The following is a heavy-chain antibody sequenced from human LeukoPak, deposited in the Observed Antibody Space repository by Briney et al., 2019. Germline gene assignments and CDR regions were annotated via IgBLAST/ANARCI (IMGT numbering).Heavy chain of an antibody. CDR1: GGTFSSYA. J-gene: IGHJ4*02. Sequence: SVKVSCKASGGTFSSYAISWVRQAPGQGLEWMGGIIPIFGTANYAQKFQGRVTITTDESTSTAYMELSSLRSEDTAVYYCARGVGSTGRSPGLFDYWGPGTLVTVSS. V-gene: IGHV1-69*05. D-gene: IGHD1-1*01. CDR3: ARGVGSTGRSPGLFDY. CDR2: IIPIFGTA.